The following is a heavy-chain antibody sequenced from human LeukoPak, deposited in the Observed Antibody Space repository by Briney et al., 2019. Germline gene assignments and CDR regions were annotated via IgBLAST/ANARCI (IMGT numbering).Heavy chain of an antibody. CDR3: AGFFYDTSGDAFDI. J-gene: IGHJ3*02. Sequence: GSSVKVSCKASVPTFTSYAINWVRQAPGQGLEWRGGFIPIYGSPTYAQNFQGRVTYTTDEPTYTAYMELTNLKSDDTAVYFCAGFFYDTSGDAFDIWGQGTMVTVSS. V-gene: IGHV1-69*05. CDR2: FIPIYGSP. D-gene: IGHD3-22*01. CDR1: VPTFTSYA.